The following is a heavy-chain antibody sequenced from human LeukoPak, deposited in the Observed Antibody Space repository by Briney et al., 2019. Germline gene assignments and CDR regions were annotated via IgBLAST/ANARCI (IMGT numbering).Heavy chain of an antibody. V-gene: IGHV4-34*01. Sequence: SETLSLTCAVYGGSFSGYYWSWIRQPPGKGLEWIGEINHSGSTNYNPSLKSRVTISVDTSKNQFSLKLSSVTAADTAVYYCAGALGGVDYRGQGTLVTVSS. CDR3: AGALGGVDY. CDR1: GGSFSGYY. CDR2: INHSGST. J-gene: IGHJ4*02. D-gene: IGHD1-26*01.